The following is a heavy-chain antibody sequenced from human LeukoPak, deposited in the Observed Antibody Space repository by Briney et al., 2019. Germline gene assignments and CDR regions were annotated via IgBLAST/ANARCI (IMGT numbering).Heavy chain of an antibody. Sequence: SVKVSCKASGGTFSSYAISWVRQAPGQGLEWMGGIIPIFGTANYAQKFQGRVTITADESTSTAYMELSSLRSEDTAVYYCARYCGGDCYSGFDCWGQGTLVTVSS. CDR2: IIPIFGTA. V-gene: IGHV1-69*13. J-gene: IGHJ4*02. D-gene: IGHD2-21*02. CDR3: ARYCGGDCYSGFDC. CDR1: GGTFSSYA.